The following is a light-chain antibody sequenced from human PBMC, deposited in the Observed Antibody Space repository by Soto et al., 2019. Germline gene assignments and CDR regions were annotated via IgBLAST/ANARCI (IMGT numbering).Light chain of an antibody. CDR2: GAS. CDR1: QSVSSK. V-gene: IGKV3-15*01. J-gene: IGKJ2*01. CDR3: QQWNNWTQP. Sequence: EIVMTQSPVTLSVSPGERATLSCRASQSVSSKLAWYQQKPGQAPRLLIYGASTRATGIPARFSGSGSGTKFASSSSRLQSEGLAVYCCQQWNNWTQPFGLMSKLEIK.